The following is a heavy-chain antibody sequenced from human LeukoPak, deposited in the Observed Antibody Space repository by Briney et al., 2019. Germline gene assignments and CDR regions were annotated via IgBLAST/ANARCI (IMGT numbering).Heavy chain of an antibody. V-gene: IGHV3-15*01. CDR1: GFTFSNYA. CDR2: IKSKTDGGTT. CDR3: TTDEGAYSGSLGDY. Sequence: GGSLRLSCAASGFTFSNYAMSWVRQAPGKGLEWVGRIKSKTDGGTTDYAAPVKGRFTISRDDSKNTLYLQMNSLKTEDTAVYYCTTDEGAYSGSLGDYWGQGTLVTVSS. J-gene: IGHJ4*02. D-gene: IGHD1-26*01.